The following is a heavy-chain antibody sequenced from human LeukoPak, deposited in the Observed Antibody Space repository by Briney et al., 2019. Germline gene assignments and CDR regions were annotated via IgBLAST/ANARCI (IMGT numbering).Heavy chain of an antibody. D-gene: IGHD6-13*01. CDR1: GGTFSSYA. V-gene: IGHV1-69*01. CDR2: IIPIFGTA. CDR3: ARGTMAYSSSWYRENWFDP. J-gene: IGHJ5*02. Sequence: SVKVSCKASGGTFSSYAISWVRQAPGQGLEWMGGIIPIFGTANYAQKFQGRVTITADESTSTAYMELSSLRSEDTAVYYCARGTMAYSSSWYRENWFDPWGQGTQVTVSS.